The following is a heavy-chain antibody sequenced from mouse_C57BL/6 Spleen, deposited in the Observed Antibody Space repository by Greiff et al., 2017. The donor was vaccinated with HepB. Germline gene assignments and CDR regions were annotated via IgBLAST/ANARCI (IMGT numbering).Heavy chain of an antibody. D-gene: IGHD4-1*02. V-gene: IGHV1-15*01. CDR2: IDPETGGT. Sequence: VQLQQSGAELVRPGASVTLSCKASGYTFTDYEMHWVKQTPVHGLEWIGAIDPETGGTAYNQKFKGKAILTADKSSSTAYMELRSLTSEDSAVYDCTRFQLGRGYYFDYWGQGTTLTVSS. J-gene: IGHJ2*01. CDR1: GYTFTDYE. CDR3: TRFQLGRGYYFDY.